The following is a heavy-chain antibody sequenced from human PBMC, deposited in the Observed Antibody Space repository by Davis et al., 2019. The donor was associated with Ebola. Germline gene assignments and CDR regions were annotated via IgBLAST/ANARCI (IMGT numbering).Heavy chain of an antibody. CDR3: ARENIVGATSRPNYYYGMDV. D-gene: IGHD1-26*01. CDR2: ISVYNGNT. CDR1: GYTFTSYG. J-gene: IGHJ6*02. V-gene: IGHV1-18*01. Sequence: AASVKVSCKASGYTFTSYGISWVRQAPGQGLEWMGWISVYNGNTNYAQKLQGRVTMTTDTSTSTAYMELRSLRSDDTAVYYCARENIVGATSRPNYYYGMDVWGQGTTVTVSS.